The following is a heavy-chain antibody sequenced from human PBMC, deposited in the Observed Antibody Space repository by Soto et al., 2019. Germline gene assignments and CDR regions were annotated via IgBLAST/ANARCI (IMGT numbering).Heavy chain of an antibody. Sequence: EVQLVESGGGLVQPGGSLRLSCAASGFTFSSYWMHWVRHAPGKGLVWVSRINSDGSSTSYADSVKGRFTISRDNAKNTLYLQMNSLRAEDTAVYYCARGYSSSWYGTNWYFDLWGRGTLVTVSS. J-gene: IGHJ2*01. D-gene: IGHD6-13*01. V-gene: IGHV3-74*01. CDR2: INSDGSST. CDR3: ARGYSSSWYGTNWYFDL. CDR1: GFTFSSYW.